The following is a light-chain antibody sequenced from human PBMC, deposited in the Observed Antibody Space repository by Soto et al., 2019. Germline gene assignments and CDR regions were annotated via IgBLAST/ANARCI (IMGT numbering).Light chain of an antibody. CDR3: QQSYSTPWT. V-gene: IGKV1-39*01. CDR2: AAS. CDR1: QSISSY. Sequence: DMQMTQSPSSLSASVGDRVTITCRASQSISSYLNWYQQKPGKAPKLLIYAASSLQSGVPSRFSGSGSGTDFTLTISSLQPEDFAPYYCQQSYSTPWTFGQGTKVEIK. J-gene: IGKJ1*01.